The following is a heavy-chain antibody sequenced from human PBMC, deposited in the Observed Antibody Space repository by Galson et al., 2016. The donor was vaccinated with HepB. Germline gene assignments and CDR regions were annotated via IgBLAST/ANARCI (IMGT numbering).Heavy chain of an antibody. V-gene: IGHV3-73*01. CDR1: GFILSGSS. Sequence: SLRLSCAASGFILSGSSIHWVRQASGKGLEWVGRIRTKATNYATTYAASVNGRFTISRDDSKSTAYLQMNGLKSEDTAVYYCVRRKADYDILTGYSSVSDHWGRGTLVTVSS. CDR3: VRRKADYDILTGYSSVSDH. D-gene: IGHD3-9*01. J-gene: IGHJ5*02. CDR2: IRTKATNYAT.